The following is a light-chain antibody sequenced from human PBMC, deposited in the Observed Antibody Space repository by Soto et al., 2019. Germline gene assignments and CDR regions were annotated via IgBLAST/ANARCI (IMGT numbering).Light chain of an antibody. J-gene: IGKJ2*01. CDR2: AAS. V-gene: IGKV1-17*01. Sequence: DIQMTQSPSSLSASVGDRVTITCRASQGIRDALGWYQQKPGKDPKRLSYAASSLQNGVPSRFSGSGSETAFTLTISSLQPEDFATYFCLQHSDYPFTIG. CDR3: LQHSDYPFT. CDR1: QGIRDA.